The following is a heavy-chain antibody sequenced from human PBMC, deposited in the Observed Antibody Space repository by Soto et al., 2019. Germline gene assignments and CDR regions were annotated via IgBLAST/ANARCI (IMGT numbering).Heavy chain of an antibody. CDR3: VRDHAWSFDS. D-gene: IGHD2-8*02. CDR1: GFTFSSYG. CDR2: IRDGQDS. Sequence: GSLRLSCAASGFTFSSYGMHWVRQAPGKGLEWVSYIRDGQDSYADSVKGRFTISRDNAKSSLFLQMNSLSAEDTAIYYCVRDHAWSFDSWGQGTLVTVSS. V-gene: IGHV3-48*01. J-gene: IGHJ4*02.